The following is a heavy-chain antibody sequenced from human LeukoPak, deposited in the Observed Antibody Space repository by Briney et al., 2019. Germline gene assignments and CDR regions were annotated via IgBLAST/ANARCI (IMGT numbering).Heavy chain of an antibody. CDR1: GGTFSSYA. J-gene: IGHJ5*02. Sequence: GSSVKLSCKASGGTFSSYAISWVRQAPGQGLEWMGRIIPILGIANYAQKFQGRVTITADKSTSTAYMELSSLRSEDTAVYYCARDRRGYCSSTSCGIGNWFDPWGQGTLVTVSS. CDR2: IIPILGIA. D-gene: IGHD2-2*01. V-gene: IGHV1-69*04. CDR3: ARDRRGYCSSTSCGIGNWFDP.